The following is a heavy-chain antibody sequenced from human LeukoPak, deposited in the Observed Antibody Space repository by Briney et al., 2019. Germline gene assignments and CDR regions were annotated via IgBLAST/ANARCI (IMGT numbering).Heavy chain of an antibody. CDR2: TRNKANSYTT. Sequence: GGSLRLSCAAPGFTFSDHYMDWVRQAPGKGLEWVGRTRNKANSYTTEYAASVRGRFTISRDDSKNSLYLQMNSLKTEDTAVYYCARGSRGIDYWGQGTLVTVSS. CDR3: ARGSRGIDY. CDR1: GFTFSDHY. J-gene: IGHJ4*02. V-gene: IGHV3-72*01. D-gene: IGHD2-15*01.